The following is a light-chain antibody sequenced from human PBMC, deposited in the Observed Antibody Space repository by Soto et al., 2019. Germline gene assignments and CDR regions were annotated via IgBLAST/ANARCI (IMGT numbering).Light chain of an antibody. CDR2: VAS. Sequence: EIVMTQAPATLSVSPVERATLSCRASQSVSSNLAWFQQKPGQAPRILIYVASTRATGIPVRFSGSGSGTEFTLTISSLQSEDFAVYYCQQYDNWPRTFGQGTKVDIK. CDR1: QSVSSN. J-gene: IGKJ1*01. V-gene: IGKV3-15*01. CDR3: QQYDNWPRT.